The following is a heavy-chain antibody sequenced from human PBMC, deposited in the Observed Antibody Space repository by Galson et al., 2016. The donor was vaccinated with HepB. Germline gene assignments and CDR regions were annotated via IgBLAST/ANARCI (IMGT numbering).Heavy chain of an antibody. CDR1: GYTFTSYW. CDR2: VDPSDSYS. CDR3: ARQGGEVVGATFSYYYMDV. J-gene: IGHJ6*03. V-gene: IGHV5-10-1*01. D-gene: IGHD1-26*01. Sequence: QSGAEVKAPGESLRISCEGSGYTFTSYWISWVRQMPGKGLEWMGRVDPSDSYSLYSPSFQGHVTISADKSISTAYLQWSSLKASDTAIYYCARQGGEVVGATFSYYYMDVWGQGTTVTVSS.